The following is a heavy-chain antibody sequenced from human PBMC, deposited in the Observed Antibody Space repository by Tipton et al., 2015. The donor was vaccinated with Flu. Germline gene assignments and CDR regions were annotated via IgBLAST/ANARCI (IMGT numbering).Heavy chain of an antibody. CDR2: ISSSGNTI. Sequence: GSLRLSCGASGFSFRSYEMNWVRQAPGKGLEWLSYISSSGNTISYADSVRGRFTISRDNAKTSLYLQLNSLRAEDTAVYFCASLTGDDYWGQGTLVTVSS. CDR1: GFSFRSYE. D-gene: IGHD7-27*01. J-gene: IGHJ4*02. CDR3: ASLTGDDY. V-gene: IGHV3-48*03.